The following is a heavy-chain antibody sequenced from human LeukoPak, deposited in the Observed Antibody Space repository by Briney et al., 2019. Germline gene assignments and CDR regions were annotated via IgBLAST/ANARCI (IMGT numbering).Heavy chain of an antibody. D-gene: IGHD3-16*01. Sequence: GGFLRLSCGVCGFTFSNYWMHCVRRARGRGVVWVSRINNDGSDTVYGDSVNGRFTVSRDNAQNTMYLQMNSLRVEDTAVYYCVRGLRGPDYWGQGSLVTVSS. V-gene: IGHV3-74*01. CDR3: VRGLRGPDY. CDR2: INNDGSDT. J-gene: IGHJ4*02. CDR1: GFTFSNYW.